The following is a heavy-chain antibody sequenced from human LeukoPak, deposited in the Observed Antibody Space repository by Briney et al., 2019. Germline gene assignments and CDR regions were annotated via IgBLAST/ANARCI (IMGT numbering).Heavy chain of an antibody. CDR2: VNPNSGGT. CDR3: ARDLTRTGSLSVEWFDP. J-gene: IGHJ5*02. CDR1: GYTFTGYY. V-gene: IGHV1-2*02. D-gene: IGHD3/OR15-3a*01. Sequence: ASVKVSCKASGYTFTGYYMHGVRQAPGQGLEWMGWVNPNSGGTNYAQKFQGRVTMTRDTSIRTAYMELSRLRSDDTAVYYCARDLTRTGSLSVEWFDPWGQGTLVTVSS.